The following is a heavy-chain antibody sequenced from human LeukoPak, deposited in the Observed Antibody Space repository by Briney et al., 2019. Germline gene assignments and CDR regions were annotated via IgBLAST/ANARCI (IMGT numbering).Heavy chain of an antibody. CDR2: MNPNSGNT. Sequence: EASVTVSCTASGYTFTSYDINWVRQATGQGLEWMGWMNPNSGNTGYAQKFQGRVTMTRNTSISTAYMELSSLRSEDTAVYYCARVTVTGDGMDVWGQGTTVTVSS. CDR1: GYTFTSYD. V-gene: IGHV1-8*01. CDR3: ARVTVTGDGMDV. D-gene: IGHD4-17*01. J-gene: IGHJ6*02.